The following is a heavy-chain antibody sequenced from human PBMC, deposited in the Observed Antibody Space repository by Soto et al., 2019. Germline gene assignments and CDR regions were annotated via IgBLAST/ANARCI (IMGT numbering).Heavy chain of an antibody. D-gene: IGHD2-2*01. V-gene: IGHV4-34*01. J-gene: IGHJ5*02. CDR2: INHSGST. CDR1: GGSFSGYY. Sequence: SETLSLTCADYGGSFSGYYWSWIRQPPGKGLEWIGEINHSGSTNYNPSLKSRVTISVATSKNHFSLKLSSVTAADTAVYYGSRPASDIVIVPAAIPVEGNWFDPLVQGALVTVSS. CDR3: SRPASDIVIVPAAIPVEGNWFDP.